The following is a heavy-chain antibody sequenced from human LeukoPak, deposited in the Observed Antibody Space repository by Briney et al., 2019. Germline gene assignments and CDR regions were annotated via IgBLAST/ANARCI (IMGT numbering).Heavy chain of an antibody. V-gene: IGHV5-51*01. CDR3: ATYYDILTGPPDAFDI. J-gene: IGHJ3*02. CDR2: IYPGDSDT. D-gene: IGHD3-9*01. Sequence: GESLKISCKGSGYSFTSYWIGWVRQMPGKGLEWMGIIYPGDSDTRYSPSFQGQVTISADKSISTAYLQWSSLKASDTAMYYCATYYDILTGPPDAFDIWGQGTKVTVSS. CDR1: GYSFTSYW.